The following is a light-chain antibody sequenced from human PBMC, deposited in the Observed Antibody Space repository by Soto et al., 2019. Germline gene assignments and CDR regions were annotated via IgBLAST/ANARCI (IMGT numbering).Light chain of an antibody. CDR2: DAS. Sequence: EIVLTQTPGIVSLSPGERAILSCRASQSVSSYLAWYQQKPGQAPRLLIYDASNRATGIPARFSGSGSGTDFTLTISSLEPEDFAVYYCQQRSNWPLTFGGGTKVDIK. CDR3: QQRSNWPLT. J-gene: IGKJ4*01. CDR1: QSVSSY. V-gene: IGKV3-11*01.